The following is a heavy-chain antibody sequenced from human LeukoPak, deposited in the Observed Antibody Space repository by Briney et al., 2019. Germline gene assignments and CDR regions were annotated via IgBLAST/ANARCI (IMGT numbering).Heavy chain of an antibody. D-gene: IGHD3-3*01. J-gene: IGHJ6*03. Sequence: AGGSLRLSCAASGFTFSSYCMTWVRQAPGKGLEWVANIKQDGSEKYYVDSVKGRFTISRDNAKNSLYLQVNSLRAEDTAVYYCARRIRGRFDFWSGSYNSYYYYCMDVWGKGTTVTVSS. CDR2: IKQDGSEK. V-gene: IGHV3-7*01. CDR1: GFTFSSYC. CDR3: ARRIRGRFDFWSGSYNSYYYYCMDV.